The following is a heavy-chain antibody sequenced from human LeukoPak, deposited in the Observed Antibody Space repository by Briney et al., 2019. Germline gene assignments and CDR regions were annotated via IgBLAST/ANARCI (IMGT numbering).Heavy chain of an antibody. CDR1: GYTFTGYY. D-gene: IGHD2-2*02. Sequence: ASVKVSCKASGYTFTGYYMHWVRQAPGQGLEWMGWINPNSGGTNYAQKFQGRVTMTRDTSISTAYMELGRLRSDDTAVYYCARGVVVVVPAAIPGVWFDPWGLGTLVTVSS. V-gene: IGHV1-2*02. J-gene: IGHJ5*02. CDR2: INPNSGGT. CDR3: ARGVVVVVPAAIPGVWFDP.